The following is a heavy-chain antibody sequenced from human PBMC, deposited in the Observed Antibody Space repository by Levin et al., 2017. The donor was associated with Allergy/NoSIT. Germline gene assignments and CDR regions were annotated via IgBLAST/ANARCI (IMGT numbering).Heavy chain of an antibody. CDR1: GGTFSSYA. Sequence: KISCKASGGTFSSYAISWVRQAPGQGLEWMGGIIPIFGTANYAQKFQGRVTITADKSTSTAYMELSSLRSEDTAVYYCASYSGSRPVTKSPYYYYGMDVWGQGTTVTVSS. CDR2: IIPIFGTA. D-gene: IGHD1-26*01. V-gene: IGHV1-69*06. CDR3: ASYSGSRPVTKSPYYYYGMDV. J-gene: IGHJ6*02.